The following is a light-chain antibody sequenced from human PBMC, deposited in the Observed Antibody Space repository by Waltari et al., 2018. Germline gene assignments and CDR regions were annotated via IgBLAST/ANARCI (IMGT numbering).Light chain of an antibody. V-gene: IGKV3D-20*01. CDR1: QSVSSSY. Sequence: DIVLTQSPATLSLSPGERATLSCRASQSVSSSYLAWYQQKPGQAPRLLIYDASRRATGLPERFSGSGSGTEFTLTISRLEPEDFAFYYCQQYAALPRTFGQGTRLEIK. J-gene: IGKJ2*01. CDR3: QQYAALPRT. CDR2: DAS.